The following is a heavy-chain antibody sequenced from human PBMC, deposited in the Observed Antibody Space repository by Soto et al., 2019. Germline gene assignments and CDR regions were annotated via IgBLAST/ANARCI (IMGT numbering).Heavy chain of an antibody. CDR3: AKVRKGSQWLTRDFDY. J-gene: IGHJ4*02. D-gene: IGHD6-19*01. CDR1: GFTFSSYA. Sequence: PGGSLRLSCAASGFTFSSYAMSWVRQAPGKGLEWVSAISGSGGSTYYADSVKGRFTISRDNSKNTLYLQMNSLRAEDTAVYYCAKVRKGSQWLTRDFDYWGQGTLVTVSS. V-gene: IGHV3-23*01. CDR2: ISGSGGST.